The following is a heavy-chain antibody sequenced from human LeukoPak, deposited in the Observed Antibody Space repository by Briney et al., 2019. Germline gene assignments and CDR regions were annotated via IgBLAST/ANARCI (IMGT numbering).Heavy chain of an antibody. CDR1: GGTFSSYA. D-gene: IGHD3-22*01. Sequence: SAKVSCKASGGTFSSYAISWVRQAPGQGLEWMGRIIPILGIANYAQKFQGRVTITADKSTSTAYMELSSLRSEDTAVYYCAKSTYYYDSSGYYQEPDAFDIWGQGTMVIVSS. V-gene: IGHV1-69*04. CDR3: AKSTYYYDSSGYYQEPDAFDI. J-gene: IGHJ3*02. CDR2: IIPILGIA.